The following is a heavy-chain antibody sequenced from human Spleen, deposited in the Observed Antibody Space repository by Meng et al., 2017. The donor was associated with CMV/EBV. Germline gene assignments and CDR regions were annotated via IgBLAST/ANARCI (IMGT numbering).Heavy chain of an antibody. D-gene: IGHD6-19*01. CDR2: ISNDGSNK. J-gene: IGHJ4*02. CDR3: AKESSGFTFDY. Sequence: CAASGLTFSNYVIHWVRQAPGKGLEWVAVISNDGSNKYYADSVKGRFTISRDNSKDTLYLQMNSLRAEDTAVYYCAKESSGFTFDYWGQGTLVTVSS. CDR1: GLTFSNYV. V-gene: IGHV3-30-3*02.